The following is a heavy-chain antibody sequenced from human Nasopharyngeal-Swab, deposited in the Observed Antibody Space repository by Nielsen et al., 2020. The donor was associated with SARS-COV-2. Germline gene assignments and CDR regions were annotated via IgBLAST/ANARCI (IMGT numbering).Heavy chain of an antibody. D-gene: IGHD3-10*01. CDR3: AKDHYYGSGSYYSDDAFDI. J-gene: IGHJ3*02. CDR2: ISYDGSNK. V-gene: IGHV3-30*18. CDR1: GFTFSSYG. Sequence: GESLQISCAASGFTFSSYGMHWVRQAPGKGLEWVAVISYDGSNKYYADSVKGRFTISRDNSKNTLYLQMNSLRAEDTAVYYCAKDHYYGSGSYYSDDAFDIWGQGTMVTVSS.